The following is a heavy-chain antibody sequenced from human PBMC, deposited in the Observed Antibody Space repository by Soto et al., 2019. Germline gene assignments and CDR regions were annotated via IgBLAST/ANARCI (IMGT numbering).Heavy chain of an antibody. CDR3: ARFIGGYCSSNSCLPLGWFDP. V-gene: IGHV1-18*01. J-gene: IGHJ5*02. CDR1: GNTFTNFG. Sequence: ASVKVSCKASGNTFTNFGVTWVRQAPGQGLEWMGWISAYTDDPNYAQKFQGRVTMTIDTSTSTAYLDLRSLTSDDTAVYYCARFIGGYCSSNSCLPLGWFDPWGQGTLVTVSS. CDR2: ISAYTDDP. D-gene: IGHD2-2*01.